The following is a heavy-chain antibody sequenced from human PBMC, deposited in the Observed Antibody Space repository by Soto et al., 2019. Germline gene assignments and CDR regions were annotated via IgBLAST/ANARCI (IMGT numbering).Heavy chain of an antibody. CDR1: GGTFSTYP. V-gene: IGHV1-69*01. J-gene: IGHJ5*02. Sequence: QVQLVQSGAEVRMPGSSVKVSCKASGGTFSTYPINWVRQAPGQGLEWMGGIIPLFGTTNYAQKFKGRVTITADAYTSTAYMELSSLRAEDAAVYYCARGANHGSSWYFWFDPWGQGTLGTVSS. CDR3: ARGANHGSSWYFWFDP. CDR2: IIPLFGTT. D-gene: IGHD6-13*01.